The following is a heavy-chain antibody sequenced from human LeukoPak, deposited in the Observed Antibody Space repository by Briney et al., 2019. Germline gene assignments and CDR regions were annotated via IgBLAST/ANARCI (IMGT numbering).Heavy chain of an antibody. Sequence: ASGKVSCKASGYSFTSNYIHWVRQATGQALEWMGYINPRNGKTGYAQTFQGRITMTMNTSISTAYMELSSLTSGDTAVYYCTRDVLLYFGESSGFDPWGQGTLVTVSS. CDR3: TRDVLLYFGESSGFDP. V-gene: IGHV1-8*02. D-gene: IGHD3-10*01. CDR1: GYSFTSNY. J-gene: IGHJ5*02. CDR2: INPRNGKT.